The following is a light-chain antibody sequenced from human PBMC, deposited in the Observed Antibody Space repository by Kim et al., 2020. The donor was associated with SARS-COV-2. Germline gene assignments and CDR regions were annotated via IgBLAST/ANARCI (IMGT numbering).Light chain of an antibody. CDR3: KQYGSSPWT. V-gene: IGKV3-20*01. J-gene: IGKJ1*01. CDR2: GAS. CDR1: QSVSSSY. Sequence: ENVLTQSPGTLSLSPGERATLSCRASQSVSSSYLAWYQQKPGQAPRLLIYGASSRATGIPDRFSGSGSGTDFTLTISRLEPEDFAVYYCKQYGSSPWTFGQGTKVDIK.